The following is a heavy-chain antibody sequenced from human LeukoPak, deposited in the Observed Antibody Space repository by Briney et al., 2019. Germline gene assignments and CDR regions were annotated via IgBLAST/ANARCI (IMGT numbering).Heavy chain of an antibody. D-gene: IGHD2-2*01. CDR1: GFTFSDYY. V-gene: IGHV3-11*01. CDR3: ARSEPTRLSIVVVPAAVDY. CDR2: ISSSGSTI. J-gene: IGHJ4*02. Sequence: GGSLRLSCAASGFTFSDYYMSWIRQAPGKGLEWVSYISSSGSTIYYADSVKGRFTISRDNAKNSLYLQMNSLRAEDTAVYYCARSEPTRLSIVVVPAAVDYWGQGTLVTVSS.